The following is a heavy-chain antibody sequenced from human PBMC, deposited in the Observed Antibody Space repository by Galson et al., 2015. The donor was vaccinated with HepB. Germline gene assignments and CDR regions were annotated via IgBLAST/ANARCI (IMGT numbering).Heavy chain of an antibody. CDR3: ARLHVVPAARGQNYYYYGMDV. CDR1: VGSISSYY. Sequence: SETLSLTCTVSVGSISSYYWSWIRQPPGKGLEWIGYIYYSGSTNYNPSIKSRVTISVDTSKNQFSLNLTSVTAADTAVYYCARLHVVPAARGQNYYYYGMDVWGQGTTVTVSS. J-gene: IGHJ6*02. D-gene: IGHD2-2*01. V-gene: IGHV4-59*08. CDR2: IYYSGST.